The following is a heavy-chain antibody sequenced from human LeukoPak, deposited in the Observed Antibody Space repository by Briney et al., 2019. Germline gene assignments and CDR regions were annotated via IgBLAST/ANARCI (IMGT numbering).Heavy chain of an antibody. V-gene: IGHV3-7*05. Sequence: GGSLRLSCAASGFTFSNYWMIWVRQAPGKGLEWVGNIKQDGSEKRSADSVRGRFTISRDNAQTSLYLQMNSLRAEDTAVYYCARASDPWLQLTWGQGTLVTVSS. CDR3: ARASDPWLQLT. CDR2: IKQDGSEK. D-gene: IGHD5-24*01. J-gene: IGHJ5*02. CDR1: GFTFSNYW.